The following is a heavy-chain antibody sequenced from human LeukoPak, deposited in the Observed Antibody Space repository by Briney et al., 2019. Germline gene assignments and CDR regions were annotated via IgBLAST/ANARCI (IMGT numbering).Heavy chain of an antibody. CDR3: ASASRGAYGDYEVDY. J-gene: IGHJ4*02. D-gene: IGHD4-17*01. V-gene: IGHV4-59*12. CDR2: IHYSGTT. CDR1: GGSISYYL. Sequence: SEALSLTYTVSGGSISYYLWSWMRQPPGKGLEWVGYIHYSGTTNYNPSLKSRVTISVDTSKNQFSLRLRSVTAADTAVYYCASASRGAYGDYEVDYWGQGTLVTVSS.